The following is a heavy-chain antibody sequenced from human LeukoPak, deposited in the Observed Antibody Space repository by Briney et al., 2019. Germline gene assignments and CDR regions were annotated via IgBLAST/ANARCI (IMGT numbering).Heavy chain of an antibody. Sequence: PSETLSLTCTVSGGSISSYYWSWIRQPAGKGLEWIGRIYTSGSTNHNPSLKSRVTISVDTSKNQFSLKLSSVTAADTAVYYCAREVCSSTSCYINRYFDLWGRGTLVTVSS. CDR1: GGSISSYY. CDR2: IYTSGST. CDR3: AREVCSSTSCYINRYFDL. V-gene: IGHV4-4*07. D-gene: IGHD2-2*02. J-gene: IGHJ2*01.